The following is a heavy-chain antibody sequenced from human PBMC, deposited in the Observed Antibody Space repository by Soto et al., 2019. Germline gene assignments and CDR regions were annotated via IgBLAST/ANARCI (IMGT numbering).Heavy chain of an antibody. J-gene: IGHJ3*02. D-gene: IGHD2-21*01. Sequence: ASVKVSCKASGFTFLSSAVQWVRQARGQRLEWIGWIVVGSGNTNYAQKFQERVTITRDMSTSTAYMELSSLRSEDTAVYYCAAGVLLPAFDIWGQGTMVTVSS. V-gene: IGHV1-58*01. CDR3: AAGVLLPAFDI. CDR1: GFTFLSSA. CDR2: IVVGSGNT.